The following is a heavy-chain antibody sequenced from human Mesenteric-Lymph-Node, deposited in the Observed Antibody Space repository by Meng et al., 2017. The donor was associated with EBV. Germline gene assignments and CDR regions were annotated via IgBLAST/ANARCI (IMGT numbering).Heavy chain of an antibody. CDR1: GFALDTSAVC. Sequence: TLKESVPTRVKPKQTVTLACAFSGFALDTSAVCVGWCRQPPGKALEWLAIIYWDDDKWYSASLRSRRIISKDNSKNQVVLRMTNMDPADTATYYCAHRPPDDGNWFDHWGQGTLVTVSS. D-gene: IGHD1-1*01. CDR2: IYWDDDK. CDR3: AHRPPDDGNWFDH. J-gene: IGHJ5*02. V-gene: IGHV2-5*02.